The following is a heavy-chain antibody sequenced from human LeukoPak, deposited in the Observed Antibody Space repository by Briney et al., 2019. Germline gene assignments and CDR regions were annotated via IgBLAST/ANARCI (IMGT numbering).Heavy chain of an antibody. CDR1: GYTFTGYY. CDR3: ARAPDGYNYGSDY. D-gene: IGHD5-24*01. Sequence: ASVKVSCKASGYTFTGYYVHWVRQAPGQGLEWMGWINPNSGGTNYAQKFQGRVTMTRDTSISTAYMELSRLRSDDTAVYYCARAPDGYNYGSDYWGQGTLVTVSS. V-gene: IGHV1-2*02. J-gene: IGHJ4*02. CDR2: INPNSGGT.